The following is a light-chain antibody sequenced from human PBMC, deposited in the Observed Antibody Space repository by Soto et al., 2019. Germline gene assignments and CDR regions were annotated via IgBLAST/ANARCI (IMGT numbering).Light chain of an antibody. CDR1: QSVGRDY. CDR2: GAS. Sequence: EIVLTQSPGTLSLSRGDRATLSCRASQSVGRDYLAWFQHKGGQAPRLLVHGASNRATGIPDRFSGSGSGTDFTLIISRLEPEDFAVYYCHQYATDPLTFGGGTKVEI. J-gene: IGKJ4*01. V-gene: IGKV3-20*01. CDR3: HQYATDPLT.